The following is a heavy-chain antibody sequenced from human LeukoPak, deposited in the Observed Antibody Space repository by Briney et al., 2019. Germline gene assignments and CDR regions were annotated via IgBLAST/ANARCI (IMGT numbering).Heavy chain of an antibody. J-gene: IGHJ4*02. D-gene: IGHD3-22*01. CDR2: IYYSGST. CDR1: GGSISSYY. Sequence: SETLSLTCTVSGGSISSYYWSWIRQPPGKGLEWIGYIYYSGSTYYNPSLKSRVTISVDTSKNQFSLKLSSVTAADTAVYYCARETYYYDSSEKTYWGQGTLVTVSS. CDR3: ARETYYYDSSEKTY. V-gene: IGHV4-59*12.